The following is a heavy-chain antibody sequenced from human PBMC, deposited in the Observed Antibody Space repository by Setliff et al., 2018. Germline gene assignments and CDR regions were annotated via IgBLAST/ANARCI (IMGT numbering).Heavy chain of an antibody. D-gene: IGHD3-22*01. Sequence: PSETLSLTCAASGGTFSDYYWTWIRQPPGKGLEWIGEINHSGSSNYNPSLKSRVTMSVDTSKNHVSLKLSSVTAADTAVYYCARAHTWSLPNDNSGYPGWFDPWGQGTLVTVSS. V-gene: IGHV4-34*01. CDR3: ARAHTWSLPNDNSGYPGWFDP. J-gene: IGHJ5*02. CDR2: INHSGSS. CDR1: GGTFSDYY.